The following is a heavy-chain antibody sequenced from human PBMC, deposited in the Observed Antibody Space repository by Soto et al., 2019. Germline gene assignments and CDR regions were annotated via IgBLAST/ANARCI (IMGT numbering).Heavy chain of an antibody. Sequence: PSETLSLTCTVAGGSISSYYWSWIRQPPGKGLEWIGYIYYSGSTNYNPSLKSRVTISVDTSKNQFSLKLSSVTAADTAVYYCARAAGYYYDSNPFDYWGQGTLVTVSS. CDR1: GGSISSYY. J-gene: IGHJ4*02. D-gene: IGHD3-22*01. CDR3: ARAAGYYYDSNPFDY. CDR2: IYYSGST. V-gene: IGHV4-59*01.